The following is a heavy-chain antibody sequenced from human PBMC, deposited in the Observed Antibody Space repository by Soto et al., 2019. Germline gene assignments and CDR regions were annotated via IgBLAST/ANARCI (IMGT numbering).Heavy chain of an antibody. Sequence: QVQLVQSGAEVKKPGSSVKVSCTASGGTFSSDAISWVRQAPGQGLEWMGGIFPIFGTANYAQKFQGRVTITADESTSTAYMELSSLRSEDSAVYYCARDKDTVYAFDIWGQGTMVTVSS. J-gene: IGHJ3*02. V-gene: IGHV1-69*01. CDR2: IFPIFGTA. D-gene: IGHD5-18*01. CDR3: ARDKDTVYAFDI. CDR1: GGTFSSDA.